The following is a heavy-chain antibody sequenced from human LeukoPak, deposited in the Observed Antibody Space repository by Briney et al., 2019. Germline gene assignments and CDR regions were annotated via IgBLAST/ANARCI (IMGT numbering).Heavy chain of an antibody. Sequence: ASVKVSCKASGYTFSSYYIHWVRQAPGQGLEWMGIINPSGGVTNYAQKFQGRVTMTRDTSTSTVYMVLNSLRSEDTAVYYCATGSSWFDYWGQGTLVTVPS. D-gene: IGHD6-13*01. CDR3: ATGSSWFDY. CDR2: INPSGGVT. V-gene: IGHV1-46*03. CDR1: GYTFSSYY. J-gene: IGHJ4*02.